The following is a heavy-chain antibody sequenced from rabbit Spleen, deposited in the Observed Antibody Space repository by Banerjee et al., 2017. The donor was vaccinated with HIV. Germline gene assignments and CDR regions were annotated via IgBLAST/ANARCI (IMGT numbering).Heavy chain of an antibody. CDR3: ARDLDGVIGWNFGW. D-gene: IGHD4-1*01. J-gene: IGHJ6*01. CDR2: IAGSSSGFT. Sequence: QEQLKETGGGLVQPGGSLTLTCKGSGFSFSDRDVMCWVRQAPGKGLEWISCIAGSSSGFTYSATWAKGRFTCSKTSSTTVTLQMTSLTVADTATYFCARDLDGVIGWNFGWWGPGTLVTVS. V-gene: IGHV1S45*01. CDR1: GFSFSDRDV.